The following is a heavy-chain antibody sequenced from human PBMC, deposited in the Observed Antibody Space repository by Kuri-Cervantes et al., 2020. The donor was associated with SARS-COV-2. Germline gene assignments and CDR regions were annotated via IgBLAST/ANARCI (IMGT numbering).Heavy chain of an antibody. J-gene: IGHJ4*02. Sequence: GGSLRLSCAASGVTFSSYGMHWVRQSPGKGLEWVAVISYDGSNQYYADSVKGRFTISRDNSKNTQYLQMNSLRAEDTAVYYCAKDFGISERRFGVVNALFDYWGQGTLVTVSS. CDR1: GVTFSSYG. D-gene: IGHD3-3*01. CDR2: ISYDGSNQ. V-gene: IGHV3-30*18. CDR3: AKDFGISERRFGVVNALFDY.